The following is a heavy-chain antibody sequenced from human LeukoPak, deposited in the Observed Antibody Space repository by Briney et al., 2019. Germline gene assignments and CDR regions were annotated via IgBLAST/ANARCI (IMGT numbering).Heavy chain of an antibody. J-gene: IGHJ6*03. CDR2: INTNTGNP. CDR1: GYTFTSYA. Sequence: GASVKVSCKASGYTFTSYAMNWVRQAPGQGLEWMGWINTNTGNPTYAQGFTGRFVFSLDTSVSTAYLQISSLKAEDTVVYYCARRGVLLTRGYMDVWGKGTTVTVSS. V-gene: IGHV7-4-1*02. CDR3: ARRGVLLTRGYMDV. D-gene: IGHD3-10*01.